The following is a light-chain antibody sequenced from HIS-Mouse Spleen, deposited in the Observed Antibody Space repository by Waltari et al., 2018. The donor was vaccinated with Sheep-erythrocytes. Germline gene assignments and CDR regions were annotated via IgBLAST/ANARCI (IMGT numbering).Light chain of an antibody. V-gene: IGKV3-11*01. CDR3: QQRSNWYT. J-gene: IGKJ2*01. CDR2: DAS. CDR1: QSVSSY. Sequence: EIVLTQSPATLSLSPGERATLSCRASQSVSSYLAWYQTKPGQAPRLLIYDASNRSTGSPARFSGSGSGTDFTLTISSLEPEDFAVYYCQQRSNWYTFGQGTKLEIK.